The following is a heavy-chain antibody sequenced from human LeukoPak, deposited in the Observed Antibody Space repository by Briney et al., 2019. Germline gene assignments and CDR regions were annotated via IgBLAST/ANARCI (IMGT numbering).Heavy chain of an antibody. CDR2: ISGSGGST. CDR3: AKDSKGGDYGTPQY. V-gene: IGHV3-23*01. Sequence: GGSLRLSCAASGFTFSSYAMSWVRQAPGKGLEWVSAISGSGGSTYYADSVKGRFTISRDNSKNTLYLQMNSLRAEDTAVYYCAKDSKGGDYGTPQYWGQGTLVTVSS. CDR1: GFTFSSYA. D-gene: IGHD4-17*01. J-gene: IGHJ4*02.